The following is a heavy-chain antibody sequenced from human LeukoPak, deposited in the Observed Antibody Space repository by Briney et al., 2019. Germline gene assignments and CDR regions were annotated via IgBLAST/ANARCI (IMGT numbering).Heavy chain of an antibody. CDR2: VFYTGKT. V-gene: IGHV4-39*07. CDR1: GGSISSSSYY. Sequence: SSETLSLTCTVSGGSISSSSYYWGWIRQSPVKGLEWIGDVFYTGKTNYNPSLRGRATISLDTSKNQFSLKLTYVTAADSALYYCARVFDSWGQGTQVTVSS. CDR3: ARVFDS. J-gene: IGHJ4*02.